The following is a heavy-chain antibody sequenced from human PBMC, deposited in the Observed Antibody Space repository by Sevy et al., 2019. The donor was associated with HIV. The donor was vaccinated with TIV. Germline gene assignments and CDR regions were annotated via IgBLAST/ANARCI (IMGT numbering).Heavy chain of an antibody. Sequence: GGSLRLSCAASGFIFSNYGMHWVRQAPGKGLEWVAIIWHDGTKKYYGDPVKGRFTISRDNSKNTVTLQMNSLRAEDTAMYYCGNDRGGGTFEYWGQGTLVTVSS. J-gene: IGHJ4*02. V-gene: IGHV3-33*08. CDR3: GNDRGGGTFEY. CDR2: IWHDGTKK. D-gene: IGHD3-10*01. CDR1: GFIFSNYG.